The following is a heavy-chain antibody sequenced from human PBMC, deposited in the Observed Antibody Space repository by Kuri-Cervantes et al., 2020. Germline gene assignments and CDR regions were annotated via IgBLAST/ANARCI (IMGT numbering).Heavy chain of an antibody. CDR3: AREEGWFDP. V-gene: IGHV3-48*04. Sequence: GESLKISCAASGFTFSSYSMNWVRQAPGKGLEWVSYISSSSSTIYYADSVKGRFTISRDNAKNSLYLQMNSLRAEDTAVYYCAREEGWFDPWGQGTLVTVSS. J-gene: IGHJ5*02. CDR1: GFTFSSYS. CDR2: ISSSSSTI.